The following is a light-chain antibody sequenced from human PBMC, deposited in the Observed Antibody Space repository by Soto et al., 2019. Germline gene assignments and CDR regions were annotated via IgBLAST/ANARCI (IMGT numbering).Light chain of an antibody. CDR3: QQYDSTPPT. CDR2: GAS. CDR1: QSVNSNY. J-gene: IGKJ1*01. V-gene: IGKV3-20*01. Sequence: PGDRATLSCRGSQSVNSNYLAWYQRKPGQAPRLLIYGASNRATDIPYRFSASGSGTDFTLTITRLEAEDFAVYYCQQYDSTPPTFGQGTKVEVK.